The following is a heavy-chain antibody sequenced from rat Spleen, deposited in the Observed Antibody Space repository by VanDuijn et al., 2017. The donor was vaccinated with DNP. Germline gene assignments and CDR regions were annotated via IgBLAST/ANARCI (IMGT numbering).Heavy chain of an antibody. J-gene: IGHJ2*01. CDR2: VSSGGNT. V-gene: IGHV2-6*01. CDR3: ARSDYSDDGFYYGYFDY. D-gene: IGHD1-12*02. CDR1: GFSLTSYS. Sequence: QVQLKESGPGLLQPSQTLSLTCTVSGFSLTSYSVGWIRQPPGAGLECIAAVSSGGNTYYNSPLRSRLIISRDTSKSQVFLGMNSLQTEDTAMYFCARSDYSDDGFYYGYFDYWGQGVMVTVSS.